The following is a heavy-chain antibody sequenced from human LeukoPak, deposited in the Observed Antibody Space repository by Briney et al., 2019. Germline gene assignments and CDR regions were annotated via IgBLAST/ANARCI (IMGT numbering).Heavy chain of an antibody. CDR1: GFTFRSYP. CDR3: ARNENSGWGYFDY. V-gene: IGHV3-23*01. J-gene: IGHJ4*02. Sequence: GGSLRLSCVASGFTFRSYPMTWVRQAPGKGLEWVSVIGGSNGITFYVGSVKGRFTISRDNSKDTLYLQMNSLRAEDTAVYYCARNENSGWGYFDYWGQGTLVTVSS. CDR2: IGGSNGIT. D-gene: IGHD5-12*01.